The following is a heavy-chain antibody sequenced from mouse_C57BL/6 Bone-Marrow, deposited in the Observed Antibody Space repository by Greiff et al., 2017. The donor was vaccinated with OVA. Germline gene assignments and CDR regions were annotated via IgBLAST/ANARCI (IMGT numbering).Heavy chain of an antibody. J-gene: IGHJ2*01. CDR1: GFNIKDDY. D-gene: IGHD1-1*01. CDR3: TSHYDGSSYVGTTFDY. CDR2: IDPENGDT. Sequence: EVQLQQSGAELVRPGASVKLSCTASGFNIKDDYMHWVKQRPEQGLEWIGWIDPENGDTEYASKFQGKATITADTSSTTAYLQVSSLTSEDTAVYYCTSHYDGSSYVGTTFDYWGQGTTLTVSS. V-gene: IGHV14-4*01.